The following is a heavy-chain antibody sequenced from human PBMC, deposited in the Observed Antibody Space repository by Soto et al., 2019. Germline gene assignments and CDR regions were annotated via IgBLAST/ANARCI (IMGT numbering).Heavy chain of an antibody. CDR3: ARNPGVWGIRGYFDY. Sequence: QVQLVESGGGVVQPGRSLRLSCAASGFTFSSYAMHWVRQAPGKGLEWVAVISYDGSNKYYADSVKGRFTISRDNSKNTLYLQMNSLRAEDTAVYYCARNPGVWGIRGYFDYWGQGTLVTVSS. CDR1: GFTFSSYA. J-gene: IGHJ4*02. CDR2: ISYDGSNK. D-gene: IGHD3-16*01. V-gene: IGHV3-30-3*01.